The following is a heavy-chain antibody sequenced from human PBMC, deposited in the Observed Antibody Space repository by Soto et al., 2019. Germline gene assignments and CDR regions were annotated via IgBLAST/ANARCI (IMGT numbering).Heavy chain of an antibody. CDR2: INPSGGST. J-gene: IGHJ6*04. CDR1: GYTFTSYY. D-gene: IGHD5-18*01. CDR3: AIERVYSYGPLGYSYYGMAV. V-gene: IGHV1-46*01. Sequence: ASLKVSCKASGYTFTSYYMHWVRQAPGQGLEWMGIINPSGGSTSYAQKFQGRVTMTRDTSTSTVYMELSSLRSEDTAVYYCAIERVYSYGPLGYSYYGMAVWGRGTKVTVS.